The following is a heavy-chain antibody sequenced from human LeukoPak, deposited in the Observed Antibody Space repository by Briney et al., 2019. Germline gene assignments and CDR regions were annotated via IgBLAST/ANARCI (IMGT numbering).Heavy chain of an antibody. V-gene: IGHV4-31*03. CDR2: IYYSGST. J-gene: IGHJ6*02. CDR1: GGSISSGGYY. D-gene: IGHD3-22*01. CDR3: ARDRDSSGYYYYYYGMDV. Sequence: ASETLSLTCTVSGGSISSGGYYWSWIRQHPGKGLEWIGYIYYSGSTYYNPSLKSRVTISVDKSKNQFSLKLSSVTAADTAVYYCARDRDSSGYYYYYYGMDVWGQGTTVTVSS.